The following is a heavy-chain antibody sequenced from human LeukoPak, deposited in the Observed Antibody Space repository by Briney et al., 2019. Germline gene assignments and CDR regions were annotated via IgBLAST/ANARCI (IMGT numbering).Heavy chain of an antibody. V-gene: IGHV3-74*01. CDR2: INSDGSST. J-gene: IGHJ2*01. D-gene: IGHD4-17*01. CDR3: ARVGYGDYRTYGHFDL. Sequence: GGSLRLSCAASGFTFSRYWMHWVRQAPGKGLEWVSRINSDGSSTNYADSVKGRFTISRDNAKNTLYLQVNSLRVEDTAVYYGARVGYGDYRTYGHFDLWGRGTLVTVSS. CDR1: GFTFSRYW.